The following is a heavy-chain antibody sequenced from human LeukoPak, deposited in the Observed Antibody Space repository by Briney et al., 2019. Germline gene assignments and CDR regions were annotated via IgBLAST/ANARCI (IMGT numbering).Heavy chain of an antibody. J-gene: IGHJ5*02. D-gene: IGHD3-10*01. V-gene: IGHV1-8*01. CDR1: GYTFTSYD. CDR2: MNPNSGNT. Sequence: ASVKVSCKASGYTFTSYDINWVRQATGQGLEWMGWMNPNSGNTGYAQKFQGRVTMTRDTSTSTVYMELSSLRSEDTAVYYCARAPPMVRGVTKSNWFDPWGQETLVTVSS. CDR3: ARAPPMVRGVTKSNWFDP.